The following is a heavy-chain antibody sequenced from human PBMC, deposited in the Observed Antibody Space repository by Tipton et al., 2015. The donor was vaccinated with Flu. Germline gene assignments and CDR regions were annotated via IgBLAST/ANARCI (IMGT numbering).Heavy chain of an antibody. CDR3: ATTTYFYGSGSHDY. CDR2: VYHGGTT. Sequence: TLSLTCTVSGYSISTRYYWGWIRQPPGKGLEWIGCVYHGGTTYYNPSLKSRVAISLDTFKNQFSLKLTSVTAADTAVYYCATTTYFYGSGSHDYWGQGTPVTVSS. D-gene: IGHD3-10*01. J-gene: IGHJ4*02. V-gene: IGHV4-38-2*02. CDR1: GYSISTRYY.